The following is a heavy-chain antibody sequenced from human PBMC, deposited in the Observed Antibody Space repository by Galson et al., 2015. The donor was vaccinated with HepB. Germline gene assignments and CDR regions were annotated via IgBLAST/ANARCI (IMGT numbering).Heavy chain of an antibody. J-gene: IGHJ1*01. CDR3: ANFGGWNYRDHVAEYFHH. CDR1: GYTFTNYG. D-gene: IGHD1-7*01. V-gene: IGHV1-18*01. CDR2: ITPYNGNT. Sequence: SVKVSCKASGYTFTNYGIIWVRQAPGQGLEWMGWITPYNGNTKYAQKLQGRVTMTTDTSTSTAYMELRSLTSDDTAMCYCANFGGWNYRDHVAEYFHHWGQGTLVTVSS.